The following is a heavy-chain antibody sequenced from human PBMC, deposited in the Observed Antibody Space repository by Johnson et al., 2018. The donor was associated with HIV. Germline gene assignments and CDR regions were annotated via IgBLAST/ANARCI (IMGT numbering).Heavy chain of an antibody. J-gene: IGHJ3*02. CDR3: TTSDCGGDCYEPDAFDI. CDR2: ISSSGSTI. D-gene: IGHD2-21*02. Sequence: QVQLVESGGGLVKPGGSLRLSCAASGFTFSDYYMSWIRQAPGKGLEWVSYISSSGSTIYYAEPVKGRFTLPRDNAKNSLYLQLNSLQTEDTAVYYCTTSDCGGDCYEPDAFDIWGQGTMVTVSS. V-gene: IGHV3-11*01. CDR1: GFTFSDYY.